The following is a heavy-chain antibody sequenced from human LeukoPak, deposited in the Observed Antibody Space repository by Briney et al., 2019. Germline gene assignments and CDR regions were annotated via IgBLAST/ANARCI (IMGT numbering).Heavy chain of an antibody. CDR2: ISWNSGSI. V-gene: IGHV3-9*01. D-gene: IGHD4-23*01. J-gene: IGHJ4*02. CDR3: AKDSGNSYYFDY. CDR1: SSGGYY. Sequence: SSGGYYWSWIRQHPGKGLEWVSGISWNSGSIGYADSVKGRFTISRDNAKNSLYLQMNSLRAEDTALYYCAKDSGNSYYFDYWGQGTLVTVSS.